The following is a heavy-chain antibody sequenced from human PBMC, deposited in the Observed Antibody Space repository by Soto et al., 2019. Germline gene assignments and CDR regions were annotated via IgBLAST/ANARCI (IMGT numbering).Heavy chain of an antibody. CDR1: GGTFSSYA. V-gene: IGHV1-69*01. CDR2: IIPIFGTA. Sequence: QVQLVQSVAEVKKPGSSVKVSCKASGGTFSSYAISWVRQAPGQGLEWMGGIIPIFGTANYAQKFQGRVKSTADESTSTAYMELRSLRSEDTAVYYCARDNSVAAQNFDYWGQGTLVTVSS. CDR3: ARDNSVAAQNFDY. D-gene: IGHD6-6*01. J-gene: IGHJ4*02.